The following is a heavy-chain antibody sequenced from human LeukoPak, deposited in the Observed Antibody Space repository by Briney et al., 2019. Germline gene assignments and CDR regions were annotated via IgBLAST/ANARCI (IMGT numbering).Heavy chain of an antibody. CDR1: GDSINSLDL. D-gene: IGHD5-12*01. CDR3: ARAVGYSGYRPIRYYYYGMDV. J-gene: IGHJ6*02. CDR2: INHSGST. V-gene: IGHV4-4*02. Sequence: SETLSLTCTVSGDSINSLDLWSWVRQPPGKGLEWIGEINHSGSTNYNPSLKSRVTISVDTSKNQFSLKLSSVTAADTAVYYCARAVGYSGYRPIRYYYYGMDVWGQGTTVTVSS.